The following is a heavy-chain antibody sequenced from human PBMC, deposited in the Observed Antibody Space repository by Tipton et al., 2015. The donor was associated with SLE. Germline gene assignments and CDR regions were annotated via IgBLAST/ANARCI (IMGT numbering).Heavy chain of an antibody. CDR3: ARGGVGGYDYFDH. CDR1: GGSITTGPYY. V-gene: IGHV4-39*07. Sequence: PGLVKPSETLSLTCTVSGGSITTGPYYWGWIRQPPGKGLEWIGSVYYSGNTYYNPSLKSRITISVDTSKNHFSLKLSSVTAADTAVYYCARGGVGGYDYFDHWGQGTLVTVSS. J-gene: IGHJ4*02. D-gene: IGHD5-12*01. CDR2: VYYSGNT.